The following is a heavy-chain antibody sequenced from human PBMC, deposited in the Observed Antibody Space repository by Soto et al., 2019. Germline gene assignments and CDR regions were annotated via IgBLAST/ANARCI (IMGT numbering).Heavy chain of an antibody. CDR3: SITRHYHGAAFDS. CDR1: AYTFTNYY. J-gene: IGHJ4*01. Sequence: GESLKISCNGSAYTFTNYYIGCVRQMPWKGLEWMGIIYPGDSEATYSPSFQGQVTFSVDKSLNIAYLQWSSLKASDTGIYYCSITRHYHGAAFDSWGHGTRVTVSS. CDR2: IYPGDSEA. V-gene: IGHV5-51*01. D-gene: IGHD3-10*01.